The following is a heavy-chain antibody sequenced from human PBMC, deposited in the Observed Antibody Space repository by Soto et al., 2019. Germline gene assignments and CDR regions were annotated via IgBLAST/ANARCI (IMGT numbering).Heavy chain of an antibody. CDR3: VRDPSSGYRSFDY. CDR2: INLSADRT. Sequence: ASVKVSCKASGYIFTNYYIHWVRQAPGQGLEWMGIINLSADRTSYAQKFQGRFTVTMDTSTSTVYMELGSLRSEDTAVYYCVRDPSSGYRSFDYWGQGSLVTVSS. V-gene: IGHV1-46*03. J-gene: IGHJ4*02. CDR1: GYIFTNYY. D-gene: IGHD3-22*01.